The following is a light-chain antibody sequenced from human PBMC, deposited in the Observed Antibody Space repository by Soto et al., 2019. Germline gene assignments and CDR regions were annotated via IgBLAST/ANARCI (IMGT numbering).Light chain of an antibody. V-gene: IGLV1-47*01. Sequence: QSVLTQPPSASGTPGQTVTISCSGRSSNIGSSYVYWYQQLPGTAPRLLMYRADQRPSGVPDRFSGSKSGTSASLAISGLRSEDEADYYCAAWDDTLSGLVFGGGTKLTVL. J-gene: IGLJ2*01. CDR2: RAD. CDR3: AAWDDTLSGLV. CDR1: SSNIGSSY.